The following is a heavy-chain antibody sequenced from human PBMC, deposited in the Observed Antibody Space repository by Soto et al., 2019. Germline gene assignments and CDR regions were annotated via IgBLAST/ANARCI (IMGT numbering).Heavy chain of an antibody. CDR3: ARDYGDYVRAFDI. CDR2: SSHSGST. V-gene: IGHV4-4*02. Sequence: QVLLQGSGPGLVKPSGPLSLTCAVSGGSIVSTNWWTWVRQPPGKGLEWIGESSHSGSTNYNPSLKSRVTISVDKSKNQFSLKLSSVTAADTAVYYCARDYGDYVRAFDIWGQGTIVTVSS. D-gene: IGHD4-17*01. CDR1: GGSIVSTNW. J-gene: IGHJ3*02.